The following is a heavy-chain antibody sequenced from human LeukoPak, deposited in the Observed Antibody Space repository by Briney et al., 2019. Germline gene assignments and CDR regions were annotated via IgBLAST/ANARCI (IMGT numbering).Heavy chain of an antibody. CDR2: IYTSGST. D-gene: IGHD3-22*01. CDR1: GGSISSGSYY. V-gene: IGHV4-61*02. CDR3: ARERYYDSSGYYPYYFDY. J-gene: IGHJ4*02. Sequence: SQTLSLTCTVSGGSISSGSYYWSRIRQPAGKGLEWIGRIYTSGSTNYNPSLKSRVTISVDTSKNQFSLKLSSVTAADTAVYYCARERYYDSSGYYPYYFDYWGQGTLVTVSS.